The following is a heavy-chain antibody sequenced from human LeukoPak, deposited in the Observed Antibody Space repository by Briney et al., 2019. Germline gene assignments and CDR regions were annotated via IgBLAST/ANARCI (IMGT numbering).Heavy chain of an antibody. CDR3: ARGVVGSLLGWFDP. Sequence: GGSLRLSCAASGFTVSSNYMSWVRQAPGKGLEWVSVIYSGGSTYYADSVKGRFTISRDNSKNTLYLQMNSLRAEVTAVYYCARGVVGSLLGWFDPWGQGTLVTVSS. CDR1: GFTVSSNY. CDR2: IYSGGST. J-gene: IGHJ5*02. V-gene: IGHV3-53*01. D-gene: IGHD1-26*01.